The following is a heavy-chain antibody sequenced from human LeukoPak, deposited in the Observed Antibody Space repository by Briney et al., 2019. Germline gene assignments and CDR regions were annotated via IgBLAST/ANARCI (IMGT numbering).Heavy chain of an antibody. V-gene: IGHV3-21*01. J-gene: IGHJ4*02. Sequence: GGSLRLSCAASGFTFSSYSMTWVRQAPGKGLEWVSSISSSSSYIYYADSVKGRFTISRDNAKNSLYLQMNSLRAEDTAVYYCARDLAYYDILTGSDYWGQGTLVTVSS. CDR1: GFTFSSYS. D-gene: IGHD3-9*01. CDR3: ARDLAYYDILTGSDY. CDR2: ISSSSSYI.